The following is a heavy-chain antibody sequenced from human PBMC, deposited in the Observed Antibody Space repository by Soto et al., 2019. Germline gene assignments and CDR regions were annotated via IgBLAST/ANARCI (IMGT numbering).Heavy chain of an antibody. Sequence: PGGSLRLSCAASGFTFSSYAMTWVRQAPGKGLEWVSIVSYNGGDTYYADSVKGRFTISRDNSKDTVDLQMNGLRAEDTAVYYGARYIRGPTVYYFDFWGPGVLVTVSS. J-gene: IGHJ4*02. CDR3: ARYIRGPTVYYFDF. D-gene: IGHD1-1*01. CDR1: GFTFSSYA. V-gene: IGHV3-23*01. CDR2: VSYNGGDT.